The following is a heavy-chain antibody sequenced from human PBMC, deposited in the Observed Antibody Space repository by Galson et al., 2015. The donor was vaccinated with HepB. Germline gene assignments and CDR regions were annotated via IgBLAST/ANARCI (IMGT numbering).Heavy chain of an antibody. CDR1: GFTFTSSA. Sequence: SVKVSCKASGFTFTSSAVQWVRQARGQRLGWIGWIVVGSGNTNYAQKFQERVTITRDMSTSTAYMELSSLRSEDTAVYYCAADLYTVVTRSYWYFDLWGRGTLVTVSS. D-gene: IGHD4-23*01. V-gene: IGHV1-58*01. CDR3: AADLYTVVTRSYWYFDL. J-gene: IGHJ2*01. CDR2: IVVGSGNT.